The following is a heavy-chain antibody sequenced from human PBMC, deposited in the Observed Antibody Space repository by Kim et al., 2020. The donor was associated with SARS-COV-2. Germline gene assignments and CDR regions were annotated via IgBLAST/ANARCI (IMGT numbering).Heavy chain of an antibody. CDR3: AHSIVATILFDY. J-gene: IGHJ4*02. D-gene: IGHD5-12*01. V-gene: IGHV2-5*01. Sequence: RYRPSLKSRLTITKDTSKNQVVITMTNMDPVDTATYYCAHSIVATILFDYWGQGTLVTVSS.